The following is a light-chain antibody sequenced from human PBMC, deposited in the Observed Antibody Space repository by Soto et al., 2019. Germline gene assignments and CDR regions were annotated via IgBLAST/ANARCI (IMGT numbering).Light chain of an antibody. CDR3: QQSYNSPRT. CDR1: QSVTTF. V-gene: IGKV1-39*01. CDR2: RAS. J-gene: IGKJ1*01. Sequence: DIQMTQSPSSLSASVGDRVTISCRTSQSVTTFLNWYQQKPGEAPKLLIYRASTLQTGIPSRFSGSGYGADFVLTISSLQPDDFATYYCQQSYNSPRTFGLGPKV.